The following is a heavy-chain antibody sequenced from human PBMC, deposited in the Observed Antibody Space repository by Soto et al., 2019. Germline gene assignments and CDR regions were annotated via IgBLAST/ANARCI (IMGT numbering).Heavy chain of an antibody. V-gene: IGHV4-39*01. CDR1: GDSLSGSTYY. D-gene: IGHD2-21*01. J-gene: IGHJ4*02. CDR3: ARHGPWSYVL. CDR2: RLDSANT. Sequence: XETLSLTCTVSGDSLSGSTYYWGWIRQPPGKGLQWVVSRLDSANTYYNPSLKSRVTISVDTSNNQFSLRLNSVTAADTAIYYCARHGPWSYVLWGQGTLVTVSS.